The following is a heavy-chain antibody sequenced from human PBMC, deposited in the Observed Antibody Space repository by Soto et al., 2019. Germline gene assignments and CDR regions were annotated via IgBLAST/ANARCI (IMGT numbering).Heavy chain of an antibody. CDR3: ARVILFPYDFWSGYGLHYYYYMDV. Sequence: ASVKVSCKASGYTFTSYDINWVRQATGQGLEWMGWMNPNSGNTGYAQKIQGRVNMTRNTSISTAYMELSSLRSEDTAVYYCARVILFPYDFWSGYGLHYYYYMDVWGKGTTVTVSS. D-gene: IGHD3-3*01. CDR2: MNPNSGNT. CDR1: GYTFTSYD. V-gene: IGHV1-8*01. J-gene: IGHJ6*03.